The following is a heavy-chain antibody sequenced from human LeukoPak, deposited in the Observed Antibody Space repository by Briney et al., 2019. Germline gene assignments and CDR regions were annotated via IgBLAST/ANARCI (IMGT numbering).Heavy chain of an antibody. V-gene: IGHV4-31*03. CDR3: ATNAPYSSSSLAFDI. CDR2: IYYSGST. CDR1: GGSISSGGYY. J-gene: IGHJ3*02. D-gene: IGHD6-6*01. Sequence: SQTLSLTCTVSGGSISSGGYYWSWIRQHPGKGLEWIGYIYYSGSTYYNPSLKSRVTISVDTSKNQFSLKLSSVTAADTAVYYCATNAPYSSSSLAFDIWGQGTMVSLSS.